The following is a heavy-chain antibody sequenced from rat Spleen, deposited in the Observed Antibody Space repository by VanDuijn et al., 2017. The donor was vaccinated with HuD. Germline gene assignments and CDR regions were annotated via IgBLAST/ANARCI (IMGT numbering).Heavy chain of an antibody. V-gene: IGHV5-25*01. D-gene: IGHD2-2*01. CDR3: TRLGYLRDWYFDF. J-gene: IGHJ1*01. CDR1: GFTFTDYY. CDR2: ITNTGGST. Sequence: EVQLVESGGGLVQPGGSMKLSCAASGFTFTDYYMAWVRQAPRKGLEWVASITNTGGSTYYPDSVKGRFTISRDNAKSTLYLQMNSLRSEDTATYYCTRLGYLRDWYFDFWGPGTMVTVSS.